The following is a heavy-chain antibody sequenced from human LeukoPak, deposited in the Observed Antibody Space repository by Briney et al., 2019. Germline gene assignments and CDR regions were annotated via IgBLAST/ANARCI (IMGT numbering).Heavy chain of an antibody. CDR3: ARDMADFLHVGGDY. Sequence: PGGSLSPSCAASGLTSSSYSMNWVRQAPGKGLEWASSISSSSSYIYYADSVKGRFTISRDNAKNSLYLQMNSLRAEDTAVYYCARDMADFLHVGGDYWGQGTLVTVSS. CDR2: ISSSSSYI. V-gene: IGHV3-21*01. J-gene: IGHJ4*02. CDR1: GLTSSSYS. D-gene: IGHD3-3*01.